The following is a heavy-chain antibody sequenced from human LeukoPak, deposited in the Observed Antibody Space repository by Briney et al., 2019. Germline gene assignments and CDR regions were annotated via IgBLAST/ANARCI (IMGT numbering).Heavy chain of an antibody. V-gene: IGHV3-23*01. CDR1: GFTFSNYG. J-gene: IGHJ4*02. CDR3: AKARSNSGYSTSDS. D-gene: IGHD3-22*01. CDR2: VSGSGDTT. Sequence: GGSLRLSCAASGFTFSNYGMNWVRQAPGKGLEWVSTVSGSGDTTYYADSVKGRFTISRDNSKNTLYLQMNGLRAEDTALYYCAKARSNSGYSTSDSWGQGTLVTVSS.